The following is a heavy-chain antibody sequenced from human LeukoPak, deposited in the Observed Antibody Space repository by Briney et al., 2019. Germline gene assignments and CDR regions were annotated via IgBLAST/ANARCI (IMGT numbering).Heavy chain of an antibody. CDR3: ARGAITVARSRIIDY. Sequence: SQTLSLTCAISGDSVSSNSAAWNWIRQSPARGLEWLGRTYYRSKWYNDYAVSVKSRITINPDTSKNQFSLQMNSVTPEDTAVYYCARGAITVARSRIIDYWGQGTLVTVSS. CDR2: TYYRSKWYN. J-gene: IGHJ4*02. CDR1: GDSVSSNSAA. D-gene: IGHD6-19*01. V-gene: IGHV6-1*01.